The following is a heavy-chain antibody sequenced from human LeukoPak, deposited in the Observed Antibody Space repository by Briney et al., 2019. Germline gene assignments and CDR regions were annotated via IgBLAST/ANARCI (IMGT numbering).Heavy chain of an antibody. V-gene: IGHV1-69*13. J-gene: IGHJ4*02. CDR2: IIPIFTTP. CDR3: ARAVSYDRNYFDY. CDR1: GGTFSNYA. D-gene: IGHD3-22*01. Sequence: GASVKVSCKASGGTFSNYAFSWVRQVPGQGLEWMGKIIPIFTTPTYAKKFQGRVTITADESTSTTYMKLSSLRSEDTAVYYCARAVSYDRNYFDYWGQGTPVTVSS.